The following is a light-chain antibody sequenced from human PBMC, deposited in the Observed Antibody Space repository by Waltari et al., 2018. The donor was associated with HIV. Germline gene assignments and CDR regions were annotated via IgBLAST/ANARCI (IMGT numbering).Light chain of an antibody. CDR3: QHGKTFPHT. CDR2: GAS. J-gene: IGKJ4*01. CDR1: QSVGNNY. Sequence: EIVLTQSPGTLSLSPGERATLSCRASQSVGNNYLLWNQQNPGQAPRLLIYGASSRATGIPDRCSGSGSGRDFTITISRLEPEDFATFFCQHGKTFPHTFGGGTRVE. V-gene: IGKV3-20*01.